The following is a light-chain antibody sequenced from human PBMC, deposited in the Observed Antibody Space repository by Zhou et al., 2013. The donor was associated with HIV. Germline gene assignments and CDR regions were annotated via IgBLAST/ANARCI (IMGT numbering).Light chain of an antibody. J-gene: IGKJ2*04. V-gene: IGKV1-16*01. CDR1: QVISDY. CDR2: AAS. CDR3: QQYESYSCS. Sequence: DLQMTQSPSSLSASVGDRVTITCRASQVISDYVAWFQRKPGKAPQSLIYAASSLQSGVPSRFSGTRSGTDFTLTISSLLPDDFATYYCQQYESYSCSFGQGTKLEIK.